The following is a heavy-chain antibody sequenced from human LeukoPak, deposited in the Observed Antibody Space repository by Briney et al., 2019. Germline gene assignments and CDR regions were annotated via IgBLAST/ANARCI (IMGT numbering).Heavy chain of an antibody. V-gene: IGHV3-72*01. D-gene: IGHD5-24*01. J-gene: IGHJ4*02. CDR2: SRNKANNYIT. CDR3: ANFFGNNFGY. Sequence: PGGSLRLSCAASGFTFSSYSMNWGRQAPGKGLEWVGRSRNKANNYITEYAASVEGRFTISRDDSQNSVYLQMNSLGTEDTAVYYCANFFGNNFGYWGQGTRVTVSS. CDR1: GFTFSSYS.